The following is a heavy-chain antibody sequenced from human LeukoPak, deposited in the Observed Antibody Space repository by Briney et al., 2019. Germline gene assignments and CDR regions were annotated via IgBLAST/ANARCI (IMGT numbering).Heavy chain of an antibody. V-gene: IGHV1-2*02. D-gene: IGHD6-13*01. CDR3: ITAAENDFDY. CDR2: INPNSGGT. CDR1: GYTFTGYY. Sequence: ASVKVSCKASGYTFTGYYMHWVRQAPGQGLEWMGWINPNSGGTNYAQRFQGRVTVTRDTSISTAFMELSRLKSDDTAVYYCITAAENDFDYWGQGTLVTVSS. J-gene: IGHJ4*02.